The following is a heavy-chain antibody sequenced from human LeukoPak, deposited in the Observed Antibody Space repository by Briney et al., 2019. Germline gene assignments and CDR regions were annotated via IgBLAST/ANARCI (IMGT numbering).Heavy chain of an antibody. J-gene: IGHJ3*02. CDR2: ISAYNGNT. Sequence: ASVQVSCKASGYTFTSYGISWVRQAPGQGLEWMGWISAYNGNTNYAQKLQGRVTMTTDTSTSTAYMELRSLRSDDTAVYYCARERMITFGGVIVDAFDIWGQGTMVTVSS. V-gene: IGHV1-18*01. D-gene: IGHD3-16*02. CDR3: ARERMITFGGVIVDAFDI. CDR1: GYTFTSYG.